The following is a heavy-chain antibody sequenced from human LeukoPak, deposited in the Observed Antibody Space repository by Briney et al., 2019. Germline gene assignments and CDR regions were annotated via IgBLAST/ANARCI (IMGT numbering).Heavy chain of an antibody. Sequence: SGTLSLTCAVSGGSISSSNWWSWVRQPPGKGLEWIGEIYHSGSTNYNPSLKSRVTITVDKSKNQFSLKLSSVTAADTAVYYCARDLGIAARPVFDQWGQGTLVTVSS. V-gene: IGHV4-4*02. D-gene: IGHD6-6*01. J-gene: IGHJ4*02. CDR2: IYHSGST. CDR3: ARDLGIAARPVFDQ. CDR1: GGSISSSNW.